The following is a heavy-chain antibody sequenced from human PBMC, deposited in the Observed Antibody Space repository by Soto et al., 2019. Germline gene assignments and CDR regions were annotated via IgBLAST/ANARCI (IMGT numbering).Heavy chain of an antibody. D-gene: IGHD3-16*01. Sequence: ASVKVSCKASGYTFTSYDNNWERQATGQGLEWMGWMNPNSVNTGYAQKFQGRVTMTRNTSISTAYMELSSLRSEDTAVYYCARSGDFGGFTRVGMDVWGQGTTVPVSS. CDR2: MNPNSVNT. CDR3: ARSGDFGGFTRVGMDV. J-gene: IGHJ6*02. CDR1: GYTFTSYD. V-gene: IGHV1-8*01.